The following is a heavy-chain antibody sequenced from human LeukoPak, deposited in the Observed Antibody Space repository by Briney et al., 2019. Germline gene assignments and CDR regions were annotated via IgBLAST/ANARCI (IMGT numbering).Heavy chain of an antibody. CDR3: ARGNFLYDYVWGSYRRHYFDY. CDR2: INHSGST. J-gene: IGHJ4*02. V-gene: IGHV4-39*07. D-gene: IGHD3-16*02. CDR1: GGSISSSSYY. Sequence: SETLSLTCTVSGGSISSSSYYWGWIRQPPGKGLEWIGEINHSGSTNYNPSLKSRVTISVDTSKNQFSLKLSSVTAADTAVYYCARGNFLYDYVWGSYRRHYFDYWGQGTLVTVSS.